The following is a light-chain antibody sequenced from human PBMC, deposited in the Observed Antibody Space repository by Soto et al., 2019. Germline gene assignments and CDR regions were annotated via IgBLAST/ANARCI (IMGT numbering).Light chain of an antibody. V-gene: IGKV3-15*01. CDR3: QQYNNWPWT. CDR2: GAS. CDR1: QSVSSN. J-gene: IGKJ1*01. Sequence: ILMTQSPATLSVSPGESVTLSCRAGQSVSSNLAWHQQKPGQAPRLLIYGASTRATGIPARFSGSGSGTEFTLTISSLQSEAFAVYYCQQYNNWPWTFGQGTKVEIK.